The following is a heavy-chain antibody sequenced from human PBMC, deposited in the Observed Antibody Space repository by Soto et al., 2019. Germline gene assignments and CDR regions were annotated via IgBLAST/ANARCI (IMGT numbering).Heavy chain of an antibody. CDR2: ISYDGSNK. Sequence: GGSLRLSCAASGFTFSSYGMHWVRQAPGKGLEWVAVISYDGSNKYYADSVKGRFTISRDNSKNTLYLQMNSLRAEDTAVYYCAKDRAHYYGSGSAPYYYYYGMDVWGQGTTVTVSS. CDR3: AKDRAHYYGSGSAPYYYYYGMDV. D-gene: IGHD3-10*01. V-gene: IGHV3-30*18. CDR1: GFTFSSYG. J-gene: IGHJ6*02.